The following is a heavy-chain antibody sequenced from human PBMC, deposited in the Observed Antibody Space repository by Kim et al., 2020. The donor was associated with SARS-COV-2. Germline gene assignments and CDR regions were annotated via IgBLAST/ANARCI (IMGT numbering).Heavy chain of an antibody. CDR2: IIPIFGTA. D-gene: IGHD3-22*01. V-gene: IGHV1-69*13. CDR1: GGTFSSYA. J-gene: IGHJ3*02. CDR3: ARGPNAFQTHHYYDSSGHGAFDI. Sequence: SVKVSCKASGGTFSSYAISWVRQAPGQGLEWMGGIIPIFGTANYAQKFQGRVTITADESTSTAYMELSSLRSEDTAVYYCARGPNAFQTHHYYDSSGHGAFDIWGQGTMVSVSS.